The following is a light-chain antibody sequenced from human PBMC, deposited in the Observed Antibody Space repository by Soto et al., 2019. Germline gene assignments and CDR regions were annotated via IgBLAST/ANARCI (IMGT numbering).Light chain of an antibody. CDR1: QSISSW. CDR2: DAS. CDR3: QQYNYYPWT. J-gene: IGKJ1*01. Sequence: QVSLSPSTLSASLGDRVTIACRTSQSISSWLAWYQQKPGKAPKLLIYDASSLESGVPSRFSGSGSGTEFTLTISSLQHDDVVIYYCQQYNYYPWTFGQGTKVDIK. V-gene: IGKV1-5*01.